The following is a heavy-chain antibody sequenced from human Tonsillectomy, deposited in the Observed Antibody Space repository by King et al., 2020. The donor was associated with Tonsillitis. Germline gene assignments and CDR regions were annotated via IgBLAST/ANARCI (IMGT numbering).Heavy chain of an antibody. CDR3: ARHSKYTAGFDY. D-gene: IGHD5-18*01. V-gene: IGHV4-39*01. J-gene: IGHJ4*02. Sequence: LQLQESGPGLVKSSETLSLTCTVSGVSISSSDYYWDWIRQPPGKGLELIGNIFYSGTTYYNPSLKSRVTISVDTSKNQFSLKLSSLTAADTAVYYCARHSKYTAGFDYWGQGTLVTVSS. CDR1: GVSISSSDYY. CDR2: IFYSGTT.